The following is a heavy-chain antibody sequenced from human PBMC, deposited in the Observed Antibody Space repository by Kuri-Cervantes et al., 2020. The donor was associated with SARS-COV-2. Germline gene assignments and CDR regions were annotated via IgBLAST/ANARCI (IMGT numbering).Heavy chain of an antibody. D-gene: IGHD6-19*01. Sequence: GGSLRLSCKGSGYSFTSYWISWVRQMPGKGLEWMGRIDPSDSYTNYSPSFQGHVTISADKSISTAYLQWSSLKASDTAMYYCARQVAYSSGYTDYWGQGTLVTVSS. J-gene: IGHJ4*02. V-gene: IGHV5-10-1*01. CDR2: IDPSDSYT. CDR3: ARQVAYSSGYTDY. CDR1: GYSFTSYW.